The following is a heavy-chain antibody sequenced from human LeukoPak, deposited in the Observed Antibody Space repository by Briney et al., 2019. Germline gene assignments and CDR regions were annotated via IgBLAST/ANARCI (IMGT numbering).Heavy chain of an antibody. CDR3: ARSDGYGLVGI. CDR1: GGSISSYY. Sequence: SETLSLTCTVSGGSISSYYWGWIRQPPGKTLEWIGSIYSSGSTYYNPSLKSRVIILIDTAKNHVSLNLSSVTAADTAVYYCARSDGYGLVGIWGQGTMVTVSS. CDR2: IYSSGST. J-gene: IGHJ3*02. V-gene: IGHV4-39*07. D-gene: IGHD3-10*01.